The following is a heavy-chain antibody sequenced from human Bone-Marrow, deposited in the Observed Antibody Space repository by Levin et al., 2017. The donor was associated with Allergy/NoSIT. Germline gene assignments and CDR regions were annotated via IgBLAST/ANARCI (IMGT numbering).Heavy chain of an antibody. CDR1: GFTFNTAW. CDR2: IKDNASGGTA. Sequence: PGGSLRLSCVASGFTFNTAWMSWFRQTPGKGLEWVGRIKDNASGGTADYAPPVKGRFTISRDDSKNTLYLQMNGLIFEDTAVYYCTTGSVLGVTTWAEDHWGQGTLVTVSS. J-gene: IGHJ4*02. CDR3: TTGSVLGVTTWAEDH. D-gene: IGHD2-21*02. V-gene: IGHV3-15*01.